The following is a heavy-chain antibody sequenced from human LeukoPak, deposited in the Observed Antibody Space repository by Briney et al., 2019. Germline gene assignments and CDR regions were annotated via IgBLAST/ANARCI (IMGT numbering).Heavy chain of an antibody. D-gene: IGHD5-18*01. CDR3: AREGQLWRHFDY. V-gene: IGHV3-66*01. CDR1: GFTVSSNY. J-gene: IGHJ4*02. CDR2: IYSGGST. Sequence: PGGSLRLSCAASGFTVSSNYMSWVRQAPGKGLEWVSVIYSGGSTYYADSVKGRFTISRDNAKNSLYLQMYSLRAEDTAVYYCAREGQLWRHFDYWGQGTLVTVSS.